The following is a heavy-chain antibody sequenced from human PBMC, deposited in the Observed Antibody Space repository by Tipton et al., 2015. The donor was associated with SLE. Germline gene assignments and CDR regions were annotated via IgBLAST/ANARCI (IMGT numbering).Heavy chain of an antibody. CDR3: AREISGSSWPSCFDP. V-gene: IGHV3-48*03. CDR2: ISSSGTTI. D-gene: IGHD6-13*01. J-gene: IGHJ5*02. Sequence: GSLRLSCAASGFTFSSYAMSWVRQAPGKGLEWVSYISSSGTTIYYADSVKGRFTISRDNAKNSLYLQMNTLRAEDTAVYYCAREISGSSWPSCFDPWGQGTLVTVSS. CDR1: GFTFSSYA.